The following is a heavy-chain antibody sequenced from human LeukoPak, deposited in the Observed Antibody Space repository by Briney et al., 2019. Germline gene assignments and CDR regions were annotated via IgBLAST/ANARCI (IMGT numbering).Heavy chain of an antibody. CDR1: GESFSAYF. CDR3: ASRSLTLAAARCFDD. D-gene: IGHD2-15*01. J-gene: IGHJ4*03. CDR2: IDHRGVS. V-gene: IGHV4-34*01. Sequence: SETLSLTCAVSGESFSAYFWSWIRQVPGKGLEWIGEIDHRGVSTYNPSLKSRATMLVDTSNNQFSLRLTSVTAADTATYYCASRSLTLAAARCFDDWGQGTVVTVSS.